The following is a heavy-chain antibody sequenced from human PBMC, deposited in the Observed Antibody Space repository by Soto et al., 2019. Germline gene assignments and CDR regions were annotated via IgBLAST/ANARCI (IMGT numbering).Heavy chain of an antibody. D-gene: IGHD4-17*01. CDR1: GFTFSSYR. CDR2: ISSSGSTI. V-gene: IGHV3-48*01. J-gene: IGHJ5*02. Sequence: GGSLRLSCAASGFTFSSYRMNWVRQAPGKGLEWVSYISSSGSTIYYADSVKGRFTISRDNAKNSLYLQMNSLRAEDTAVYYCARDYGDYDWFDPWGQGTLVTVSS. CDR3: ARDYGDYDWFDP.